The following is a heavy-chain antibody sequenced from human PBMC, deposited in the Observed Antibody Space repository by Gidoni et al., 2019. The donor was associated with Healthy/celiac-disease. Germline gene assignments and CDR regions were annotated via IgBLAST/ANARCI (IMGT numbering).Heavy chain of an antibody. CDR3: ARQPYDSSSWPKAFDY. CDR2: IYYSGST. J-gene: IGHJ4*02. Sequence: QLQLQESGPGLVKPSETLSLTCTVSGGSISSSSYYWGWIRQPPGKGLEWIGSIYYSGSTYYNPSLKSRVTISVDTSKNQFSLKLSSVTAADTAVYYCARQPYDSSSWPKAFDYWGQGTLVTVSS. V-gene: IGHV4-39*01. D-gene: IGHD6-13*01. CDR1: GGSISSSSYY.